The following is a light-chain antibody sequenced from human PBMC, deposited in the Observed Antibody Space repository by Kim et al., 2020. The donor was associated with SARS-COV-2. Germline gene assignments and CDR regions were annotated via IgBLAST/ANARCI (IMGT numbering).Light chain of an antibody. CDR2: QGS. V-gene: IGLV3-1*01. Sequence: SVSPGQTASITCSGDKLGDKYACWYQQKPGQSPVLVIYQGSKRPSGIPELFSGSNAGNTATLTISGTQAMDEADYYCQAWDSSTAVFGGGTQLTVL. J-gene: IGLJ2*01. CDR3: QAWDSSTAV. CDR1: KLGDKY.